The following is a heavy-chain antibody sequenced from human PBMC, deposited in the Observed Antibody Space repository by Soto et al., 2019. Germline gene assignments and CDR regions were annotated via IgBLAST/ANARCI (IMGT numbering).Heavy chain of an antibody. V-gene: IGHV4-34*01. D-gene: IGHD6-13*01. Sequence: KPAETLSLTCAVYGGSFSGYCWTWIRQPPGQGLEWMGEINRSGSTNYNPSLKSRVTISVCTSKNQFSLKLSSVTAADTAVYYCARGEIAAARTNYYYYGREAWGHGTPVRVS. CDR1: GGSFSGYC. CDR2: INRSGST. J-gene: IGHJ6*02. CDR3: ARGEIAAARTNYYYYGREA.